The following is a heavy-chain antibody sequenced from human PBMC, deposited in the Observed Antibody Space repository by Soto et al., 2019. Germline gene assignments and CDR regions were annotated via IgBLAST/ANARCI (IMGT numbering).Heavy chain of an antibody. CDR3: ARDMDCSGGSCYYYYYGMDV. CDR2: ISSSSSYI. D-gene: IGHD2-15*01. V-gene: IGHV3-21*01. Sequence: GGSLRLSCAASGFTFSSYSMNWVRQAPGKGLEWVSSISSSSSYIYYADSVKGRFTISRDNAKNSLYLQMNSLRAEDTAVYYCARDMDCSGGSCYYYYYGMDVWGQGTTVTVS. J-gene: IGHJ6*02. CDR1: GFTFSSYS.